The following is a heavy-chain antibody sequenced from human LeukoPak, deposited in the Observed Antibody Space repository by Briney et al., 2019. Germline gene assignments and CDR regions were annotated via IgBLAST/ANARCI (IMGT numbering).Heavy chain of an antibody. CDR1: GFSFSSYD. Sequence: GGSLRLSCVASGFSFSSYDMHWVRQAAGEGLVWVAGIGSGGDTYYLGSVKGRFTVSRDNARDSLYLQMNSLRAEDTAVYYCTRGAEGWDYWGQGTLVTASS. V-gene: IGHV3-13*01. D-gene: IGHD2-15*01. CDR3: TRGAEGWDY. J-gene: IGHJ4*02. CDR2: IGSGGDT.